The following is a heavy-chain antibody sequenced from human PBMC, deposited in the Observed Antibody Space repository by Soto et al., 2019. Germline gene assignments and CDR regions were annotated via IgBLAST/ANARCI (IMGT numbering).Heavy chain of an antibody. CDR2: ISAYNGNT. CDR3: ARDLPGYERTNDY. D-gene: IGHD5-18*01. Sequence: ASVKVSCKASGYTFTNYGISWVRQAPGQGLEWMGWISAYNGNTNYAQKVQGRVTMTTDTSTGTAYMELRSLRSDDTAVYYCARDLPGYERTNDYWGQGTLVTVSS. V-gene: IGHV1-18*01. J-gene: IGHJ4*02. CDR1: GYTFTNYG.